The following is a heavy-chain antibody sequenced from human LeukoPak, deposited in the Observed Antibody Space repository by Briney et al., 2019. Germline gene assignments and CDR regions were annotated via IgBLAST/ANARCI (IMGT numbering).Heavy chain of an antibody. D-gene: IGHD4-11*01. Sequence: PGGSLRLSCAASGFTFSIYAMSWVRQASGKGLEWVSAISGSGGSTYYADSVKGRFTISRDNSKNTLYLQMNSLRAEDTAVYYCAKALETPVTPTDYWGQGTLVTVSS. CDR3: AKALETPVTPTDY. J-gene: IGHJ4*02. CDR2: ISGSGGST. CDR1: GFTFSIYA. V-gene: IGHV3-23*01.